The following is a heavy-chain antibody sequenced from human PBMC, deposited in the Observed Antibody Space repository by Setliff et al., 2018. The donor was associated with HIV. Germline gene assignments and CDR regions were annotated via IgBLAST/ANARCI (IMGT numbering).Heavy chain of an antibody. V-gene: IGHV1-18*01. CDR1: GYTFTSDG. Sequence: ASVKVSCKASGYTFTSDGISWVRQAPGQGLEWMGWISAYNGNTNYAQKLQGRVTMTTDTSTSTAYMELSRLRSDDTALYYCATDREKWEGYYKYYYMDVWGKGTKVTVSS. CDR2: ISAYNGNT. J-gene: IGHJ6*03. CDR3: ATDREKWEGYYKYYYMDV. D-gene: IGHD1-26*01.